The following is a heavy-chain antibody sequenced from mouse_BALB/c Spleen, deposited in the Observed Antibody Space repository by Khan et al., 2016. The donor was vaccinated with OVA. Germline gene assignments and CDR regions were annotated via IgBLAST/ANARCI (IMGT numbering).Heavy chain of an antibody. D-gene: IGHD1-1*01. V-gene: IGHV1-7*01. CDR2: INPSTGYT. CDR3: VNHGSSSAWFTY. CDR1: GYTFTNYW. J-gene: IGHJ3*01. Sequence: QVQLQQSGAEPAKPGASVKMSCKASGYTFTNYWMHWVKQRPGQGLEWIGYINPSTGYTEYNQKFKDKATLTADKSSSTAYMQLSSLTSKDSAVYYCVNHGSSSAWFTYWGQGTLVTVSA.